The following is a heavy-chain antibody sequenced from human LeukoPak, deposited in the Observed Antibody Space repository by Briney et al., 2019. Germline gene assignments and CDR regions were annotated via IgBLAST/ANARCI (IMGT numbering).Heavy chain of an antibody. CDR1: GFTFISYG. J-gene: IGHJ4*02. Sequence: PGGSLRLSCAASGFTFISYGMNWVRQAPGKGLEWVSAIRGSGGSTYYSDSGKGRFTISRDNSKNTLYLQMNSLRADDTAVYYCAKALLLYSSGWYGYFDYWGQGTLVTVSS. CDR3: AKALLLYSSGWYGYFDY. V-gene: IGHV3-23*01. CDR2: IRGSGGST. D-gene: IGHD6-19*01.